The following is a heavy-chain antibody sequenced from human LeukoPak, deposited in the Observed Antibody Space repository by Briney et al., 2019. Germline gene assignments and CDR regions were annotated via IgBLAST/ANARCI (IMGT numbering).Heavy chain of an antibody. CDR3: ARDQGRIVGAIDY. J-gene: IGHJ4*02. V-gene: IGHV4-38-2*02. CDR1: GYSISNGYY. D-gene: IGHD1-26*01. Sequence: PSETLSLTCTVSGYSISNGYYWGWIRQPPGKGLEWIGSIYHSGSIYYNPSLKSRVTISVDRSKSQFSLKLSSVTAADTAVYYCARDQGRIVGAIDYWGQGTLVTVSS. CDR2: IYHSGSI.